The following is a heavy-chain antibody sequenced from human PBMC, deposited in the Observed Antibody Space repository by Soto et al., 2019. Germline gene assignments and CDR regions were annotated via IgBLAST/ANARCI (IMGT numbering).Heavy chain of an antibody. J-gene: IGHJ4*02. V-gene: IGHV3-33*01. CDR3: ARDASSSWNFDY. D-gene: IGHD6-13*01. CDR1: GFTFSSYG. Sequence: GRSLRLSCAASGFTFSSYGMHWVRQAPGKGLEWVAVIWYDGSNKYYADSVKGRFTISRDNSKNTLYLQMNSLRAEDTAVYYCARDASSSWNFDYWGQGTLVTVSS. CDR2: IWYDGSNK.